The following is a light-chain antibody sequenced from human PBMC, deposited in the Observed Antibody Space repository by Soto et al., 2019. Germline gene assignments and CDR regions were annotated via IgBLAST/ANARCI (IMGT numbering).Light chain of an antibody. CDR3: QQYGSSPPYT. Sequence: EVVLTQSPGTLSLSPGERASLSCRASQSVSNNYLAGYQQKLGQSPKLLIFGSSDRATGIPDRFSGSGSGTDFTLTIIILEPEDFAVYYCQQYGSSPPYTFGQGTKLEIK. CDR2: GSS. J-gene: IGKJ2*01. V-gene: IGKV3-20*01. CDR1: QSVSNNY.